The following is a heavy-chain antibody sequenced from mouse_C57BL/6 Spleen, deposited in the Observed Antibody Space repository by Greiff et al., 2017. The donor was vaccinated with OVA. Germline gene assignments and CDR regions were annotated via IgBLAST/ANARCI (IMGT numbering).Heavy chain of an antibody. CDR2: IHPSDSDT. Sequence: QVQLKQPGAELVKPGASVKVSCKASGYTFTSYWMHWVKQRPGQGLEWIGRIHPSDSDTNYNQKFKGKATLTVDKSSSTAYMQLSSLTSEDSAVYYCAIRDSKRDFDYWGQGTTLTVSS. CDR1: GYTFTSYW. D-gene: IGHD2-5*01. CDR3: AIRDSKRDFDY. J-gene: IGHJ2*01. V-gene: IGHV1-74*01.